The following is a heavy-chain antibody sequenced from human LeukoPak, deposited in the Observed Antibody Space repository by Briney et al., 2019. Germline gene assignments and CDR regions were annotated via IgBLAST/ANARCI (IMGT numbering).Heavy chain of an antibody. CDR1: GYTFTGYY. V-gene: IGHV1-2*06. CDR3: ARDRIAMVRGSYYYYYGMDV. Sequence: ASVKVSCKASGYTFTGYYMHWVRQAPGQGLEWMGRINPNSGGTNYAQKFQGRVTMTRDTSISTAYMELSRLRSDDTAVYYCARDRIAMVRGSYYYYYGMDVWGQGTTVTVS. CDR2: INPNSGGT. J-gene: IGHJ6*02. D-gene: IGHD3-10*01.